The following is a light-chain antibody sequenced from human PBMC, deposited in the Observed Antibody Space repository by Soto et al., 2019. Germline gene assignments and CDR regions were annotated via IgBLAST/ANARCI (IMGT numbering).Light chain of an antibody. V-gene: IGKV1-6*01. CDR3: FQEFNYPRT. CDR1: QGINND. CDR2: DAI. Sequence: AIQLTQSPSSLSADVGDRVTITCRASQGINNDVAWFQQRPGRAPKLLIYDAINVQSGVPSSFSGSGSGAYFRHAISSLQPEDSATYYFFQEFNYPRTFGPGTRVDI. J-gene: IGKJ3*01.